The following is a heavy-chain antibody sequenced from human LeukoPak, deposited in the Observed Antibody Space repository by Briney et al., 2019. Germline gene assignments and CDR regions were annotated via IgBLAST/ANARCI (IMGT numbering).Heavy chain of an antibody. Sequence: PSQTLSLTCTVSGGSISSYYWSWIRQPPGKGLEWIGYIYYSGSTNYNPSLKSRVTIPVDTSKNQFSLKLSSVTAADTAVYYCATDIAAAGTAFDIWGQGTMVTVSS. D-gene: IGHD6-13*01. CDR3: ATDIAAAGTAFDI. CDR2: IYYSGST. V-gene: IGHV4-59*01. J-gene: IGHJ3*02. CDR1: GGSISSYY.